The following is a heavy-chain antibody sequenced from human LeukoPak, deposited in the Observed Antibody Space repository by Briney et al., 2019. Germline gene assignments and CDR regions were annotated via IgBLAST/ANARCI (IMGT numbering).Heavy chain of an antibody. CDR2: IYNGGST. CDR3: ARLAGYCSGGSCYRRNWFDP. J-gene: IGHJ5*02. V-gene: IGHV4-39*07. D-gene: IGHD2-15*01. CDR1: GGSISSSSNY. Sequence: SETLSLTCSVSGGSISSSSNYWGWIRQPPGKGLEWIGSIYNGGSTYYNPSLKSRVTISVDTSNNQFSLKLSSVTAADTAVYYCARLAGYCSGGSCYRRNWFDPWGQGTLVTVSS.